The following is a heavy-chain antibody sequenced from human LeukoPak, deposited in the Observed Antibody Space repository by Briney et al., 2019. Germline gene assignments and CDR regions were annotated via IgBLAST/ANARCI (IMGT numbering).Heavy chain of an antibody. Sequence: PGRSLRLSCAASGFIFSSYGMHWVRQAPGKGLEWVAVIWYDGSNKYYADSVKGRFTISRDNSKNTLYLQMNSLRAEDTAVYYCAKREAAAGTAGWDCWGQGTLVTVSS. V-gene: IGHV3-33*06. CDR1: GFIFSSYG. CDR2: IWYDGSNK. J-gene: IGHJ4*02. CDR3: AKREAAAGTAGWDC. D-gene: IGHD6-13*01.